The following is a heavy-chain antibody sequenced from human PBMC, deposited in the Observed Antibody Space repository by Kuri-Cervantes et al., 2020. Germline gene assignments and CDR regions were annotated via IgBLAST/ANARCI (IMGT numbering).Heavy chain of an antibody. CDR1: GGSISSSSYY. J-gene: IGHJ6*03. CDR2: IYYSGST. Sequence: GSLRLSCTVSGGSISSSSYYWGWIRQPPGKGLEWIGSIYYSGSTYYNPSLESRIPISIDTSKNQLSLRLSSVTAADTAVYYCARGLRNYYGSGSYYKPTPRYYYIDVWGKGTTVTVSS. CDR3: ARGLRNYYGSGSYYKPTPRYYYIDV. D-gene: IGHD3-10*01. V-gene: IGHV4-39*01.